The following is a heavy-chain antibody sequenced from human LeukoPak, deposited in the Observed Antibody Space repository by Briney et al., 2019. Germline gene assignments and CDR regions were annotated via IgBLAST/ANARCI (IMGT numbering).Heavy chain of an antibody. CDR2: ISSSSSYI. D-gene: IGHD3-3*01. Sequence: GGSLRLSCAASGFTFSIYSMNWVRQAPGKGLEWVSSISSSSSYIYYADSVKGRFTISRDNAKNSLYLQMNSLRAEDTAVYYCASDQGPPYYDFWSGYYTGPGDYWGQGTLVTVSS. V-gene: IGHV3-21*01. CDR1: GFTFSIYS. CDR3: ASDQGPPYYDFWSGYYTGPGDY. J-gene: IGHJ4*02.